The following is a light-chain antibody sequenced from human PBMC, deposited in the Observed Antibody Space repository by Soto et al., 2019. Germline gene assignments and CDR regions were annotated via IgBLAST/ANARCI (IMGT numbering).Light chain of an antibody. CDR2: DVS. CDR3: SSYTSSSTLGV. Sequence: QSALSQPASVSGSPGQSITISCTGTSSDVGVYNYVSWYQQHPGKAPKLMIYDVSNRPSGVSNLFSGSKSGNTASLTISGLQAEDEADYYCSSYTSSSTLGVFGGGTKLTVL. J-gene: IGLJ2*01. V-gene: IGLV2-14*01. CDR1: SSDVGVYNY.